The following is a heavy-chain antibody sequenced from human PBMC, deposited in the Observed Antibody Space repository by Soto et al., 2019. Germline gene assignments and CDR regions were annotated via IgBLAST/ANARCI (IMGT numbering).Heavy chain of an antibody. D-gene: IGHD6-13*01. CDR1: GGSISSGDYY. Sequence: SETLSLTCTVSGGSISSGDYYWCWIRQPPGKGLEWIGYIYYSGSTYYNPSLKSRVTISVDTSKNQFSLKLSSVTAADTAVYYCAREPGLQQLGTYYYYYYGMDVWGQGTTVTVSS. V-gene: IGHV4-30-4*01. CDR2: IYYSGST. J-gene: IGHJ6*02. CDR3: AREPGLQQLGTYYYYYYGMDV.